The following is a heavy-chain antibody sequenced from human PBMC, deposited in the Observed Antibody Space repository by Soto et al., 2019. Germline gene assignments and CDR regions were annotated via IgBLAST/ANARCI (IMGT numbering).Heavy chain of an antibody. V-gene: IGHV1-46*01. Sequence: GASVKVSCKASGYTFTSYYMHWVRQAPGQGLEWMGIINPSGGSTSDAQKFQGRVTMTRDTSTSTVYMELSSLRSEDTAVYYCARSTPVTENVPGRTPFDYWGQGTLVTVSS. J-gene: IGHJ4*02. D-gene: IGHD2-15*01. CDR3: ARSTPVTENVPGRTPFDY. CDR1: GYTFTSYY. CDR2: INPSGGST.